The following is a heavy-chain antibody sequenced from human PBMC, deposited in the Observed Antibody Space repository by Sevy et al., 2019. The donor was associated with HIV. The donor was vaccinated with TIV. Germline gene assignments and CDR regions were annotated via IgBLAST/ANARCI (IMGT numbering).Heavy chain of an antibody. J-gene: IGHJ5*02. Sequence: SETLSLTCSVSGVSITSDNYYWSWIRQHPGKGLEWIGYISYSGSTYYNPSLKSRVTTSVDTSKNQISLKLSSVTAADTAVYYCAREVAIPHCSWFDPWGQGTLVTVSS. D-gene: IGHD2-21*01. V-gene: IGHV4-31*03. CDR3: AREVAIPHCSWFDP. CDR2: ISYSGST. CDR1: GVSITSDNYY.